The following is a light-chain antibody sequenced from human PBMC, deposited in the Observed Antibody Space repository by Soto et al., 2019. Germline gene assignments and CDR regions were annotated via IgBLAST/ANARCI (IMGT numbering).Light chain of an antibody. V-gene: IGKV3-11*01. CDR3: QQRSVWPLT. CDR1: QSVSSY. J-gene: IGKJ4*01. CDR2: DSS. Sequence: EIVLTQFPATLSLSPGDGATLSCRASQSVSSYLAWYQQKRGQAPRLLIYDSSHRATGVPARFSGSGSGTDFSLINSSLEPEDFAVYYCQQRSVWPLTFGGGTKVEIK.